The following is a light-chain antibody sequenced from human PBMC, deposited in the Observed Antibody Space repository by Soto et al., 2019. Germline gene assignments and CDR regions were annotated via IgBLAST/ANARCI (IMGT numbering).Light chain of an antibody. J-gene: IGKJ4*01. CDR3: QQANSFPLT. Sequence: DIQMTQSPSSVSASLGDSVTITCRASQGINIWLAWYQQKPGKAPKLLIYAASYLQSGVPSRFSGSGSGTHFSLTISSXQPEDSATYYCQQANSFPLTFGGGTKVDIK. V-gene: IGKV1D-12*01. CDR2: AAS. CDR1: QGINIW.